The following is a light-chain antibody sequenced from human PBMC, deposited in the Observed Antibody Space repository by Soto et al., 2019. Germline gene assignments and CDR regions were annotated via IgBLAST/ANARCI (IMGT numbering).Light chain of an antibody. CDR1: ESVHRN. J-gene: IGKJ3*01. Sequence: EVVMTQSPATLSVSPGERVTLSCRASESVHRNLAWYQQKPGQGPSLLIYYASTMASGVPVRFTGSGSGTEFTLIISSLQSVVFVVYHCQHYSKLPPVFCPVTKVEIK. CDR2: YAS. V-gene: IGKV3-15*01. CDR3: QHYSKLPPV.